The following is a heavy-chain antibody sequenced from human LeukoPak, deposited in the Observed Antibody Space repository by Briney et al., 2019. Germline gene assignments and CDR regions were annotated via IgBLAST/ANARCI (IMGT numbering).Heavy chain of an antibody. V-gene: IGHV1-18*01. Sequence: ASVKVSCKASGYTFTSYGISWVRQAPGQGLEWMGWISAYNGNTNYAQKLQGRVTMTTDTSTSTAYMELRSLRSDDTAVYYCARAPVDTAMVIRVASDIWGQGTMVTVSS. CDR1: GYTFTSYG. CDR2: ISAYNGNT. J-gene: IGHJ3*02. CDR3: ARAPVDTAMVIRVASDI. D-gene: IGHD5-18*01.